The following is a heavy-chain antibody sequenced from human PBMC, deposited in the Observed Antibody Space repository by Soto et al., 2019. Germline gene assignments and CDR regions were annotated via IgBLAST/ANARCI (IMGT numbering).Heavy chain of an antibody. J-gene: IGHJ1*01. CDR3: ARPNMWYGKILQ. CDR1: GASMSGNY. D-gene: IGHD2-15*01. CDR2: MFYSGTT. Sequence: QVQLQESGPGLVKPSETLSITCTVAGASMSGNYWTWVRQPPGKGLEWIGNMFYSGTTNYNPSLRSRVTMSLDTSVNQFSLRLSSVTAAETAVYYCARPNMWYGKILQWARGTLVTVSS. V-gene: IGHV4-59*01.